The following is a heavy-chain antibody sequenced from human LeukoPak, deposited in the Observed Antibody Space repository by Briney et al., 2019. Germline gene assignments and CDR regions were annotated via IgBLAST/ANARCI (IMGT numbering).Heavy chain of an antibody. J-gene: IGHJ6*02. CDR3: ARDSIAARREGYYYYYGMDV. CDR2: ISAYNGNT. V-gene: IGHV1-18*01. D-gene: IGHD6-6*01. Sequence: ASVKVSCKASGYTFTSYGISWVRQAPGQGLEWMGWISAYNGNTNYAQKLQGRVTMTTDTSTSTAYMELRSLRSDDTAVYYCARDSIAARREGYYYYYGMDVWGQGTTVTVSS. CDR1: GYTFTSYG.